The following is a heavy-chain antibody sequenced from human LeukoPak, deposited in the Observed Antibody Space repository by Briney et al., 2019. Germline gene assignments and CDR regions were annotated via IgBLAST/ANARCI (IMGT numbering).Heavy chain of an antibody. CDR1: GFTFRSYS. J-gene: IGHJ4*02. D-gene: IGHD3-10*01. Sequence: GGSLRLSCAASGFTFRSYSMNWVRQAPGKGLEWVSVIYSGGSTYYADSVKGRFTISRDNSKNTLYLQMNSLRAEDTAVYYCARDWPAAGGNWGQGTLVTVSS. V-gene: IGHV3-53*01. CDR2: IYSGGST. CDR3: ARDWPAAGGN.